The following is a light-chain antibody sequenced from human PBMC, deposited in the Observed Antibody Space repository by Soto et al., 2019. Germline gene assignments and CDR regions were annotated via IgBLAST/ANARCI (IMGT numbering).Light chain of an antibody. CDR1: SSDICGYNF. CDR2: EVN. J-gene: IGLJ2*01. CDR3: SSFTTSSTLVV. Sequence: QSALTQPASVSGSPGQSITISCTGTSSDICGYNFVSWYQHHPGKAPKLMIYEVNNRPSGVSSRFSGSKSGNTASLTISGLQTEDEADYYCSSFTTSSTLVVFGGGTKLTVL. V-gene: IGLV2-14*01.